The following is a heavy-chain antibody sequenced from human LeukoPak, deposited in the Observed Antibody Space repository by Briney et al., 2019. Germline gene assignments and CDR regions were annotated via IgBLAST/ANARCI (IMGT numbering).Heavy chain of an antibody. J-gene: IGHJ4*02. D-gene: IGHD3-16*01. CDR1: GGSISSGDYY. V-gene: IGHV4-30-4*01. CDR2: IYYSGST. CDR3: ARDYSWGVAYFDY. Sequence: SQTLSLTCTVSGGSISSGDYYWSWIRQPPGKGLEWIGYIYYSGSTYYNPSLKSRVTISVDTSKNQFSLKLSSVTAADTAVYYCARDYSWGVAYFDYWGQGALVTVSS.